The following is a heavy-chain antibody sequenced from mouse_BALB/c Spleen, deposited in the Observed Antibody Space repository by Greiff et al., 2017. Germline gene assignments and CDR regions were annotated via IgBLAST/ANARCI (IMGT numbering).Heavy chain of an antibody. J-gene: IGHJ4*01. CDR1: GFTFSSYG. D-gene: IGHD2-4*01. CDR3: ARQRGMSTTGDYYAMDY. V-gene: IGHV5-6*01. Sequence: EVKVVESGGDLVKPGGSLKLSCAASGFTFSSYGMSWVRQTPDKRLEWVATISSGGSYTYYPDSVKGRFTISRDNAKNTLYLQMSSLKSEDTAMYYCARQRGMSTTGDYYAMDYWGQGTSVTVSS. CDR2: ISSGGSYT.